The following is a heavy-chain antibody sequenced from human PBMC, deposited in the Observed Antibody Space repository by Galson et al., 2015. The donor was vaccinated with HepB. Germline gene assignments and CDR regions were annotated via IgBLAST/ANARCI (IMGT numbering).Heavy chain of an antibody. Sequence: SVKVSCKASGYTFTSYYMHWVRQAPGQGLEWMGIINPSGGSTSYAQKFQGRVTMTRDTSTSTVYMELSSLRSDDTAVYYCARWVEQWLVLDYWGQGTLVTVSS. CDR3: ARWVEQWLVLDY. CDR1: GYTFTSYY. J-gene: IGHJ4*02. D-gene: IGHD6-19*01. V-gene: IGHV1-46*01. CDR2: INPSGGST.